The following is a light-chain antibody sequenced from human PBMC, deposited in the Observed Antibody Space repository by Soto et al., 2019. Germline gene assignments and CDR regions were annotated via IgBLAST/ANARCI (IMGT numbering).Light chain of an antibody. CDR2: RNN. CDR3: ASWYDTLDAQV. Sequence: QLVLTQSPSASGTPGQRVTISCSGSSSNIGRNFAYWYQHVPGTAPRLLIQRNNERPSGVPDRFSCSKSGTTVSLVISGVRSDDEATYYCASWYDTLDAQVFGGGTKLTVL. V-gene: IGLV1-47*01. CDR1: SSNIGRNF. J-gene: IGLJ3*02.